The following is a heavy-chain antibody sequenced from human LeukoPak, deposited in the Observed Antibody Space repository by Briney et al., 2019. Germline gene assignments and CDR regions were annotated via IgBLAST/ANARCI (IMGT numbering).Heavy chain of an antibody. CDR1: GFTFSSYA. J-gene: IGHJ4*02. V-gene: IGHV3-30*04. CDR2: ISYDGRQR. CDR3: ARADSSSWHNFDY. D-gene: IGHD6-13*01. Sequence: GGSLRLSCAASGFTFSSYAMHWVRQAPGKGLEWVAVISYDGRQRYDSVKGRFTISRDNSKNTLFLDMNSLRAEDTAVYYCARADSSSWHNFDYWGQGTLVIVSS.